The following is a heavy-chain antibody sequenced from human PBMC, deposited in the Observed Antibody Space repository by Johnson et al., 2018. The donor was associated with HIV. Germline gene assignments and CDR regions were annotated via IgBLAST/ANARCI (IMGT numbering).Heavy chain of an antibody. J-gene: IGHJ3*02. CDR2: IYNDGSRT. V-gene: IGHV3-30*19. CDR3: ARGGSIAARREAFDI. D-gene: IGHD6-6*01. CDR1: GFTFSSYG. Sequence: QVQLVESGGGVVQPGRSLRLSCAASGFTFSSYGMHWVRQVPGKRPVWVARIYNDGSRTTYADSVRGRFTISRDNSKNTLYLQMNSLRAEDTAVYYCARGGSIAARREAFDIWGQGTMVTVSS.